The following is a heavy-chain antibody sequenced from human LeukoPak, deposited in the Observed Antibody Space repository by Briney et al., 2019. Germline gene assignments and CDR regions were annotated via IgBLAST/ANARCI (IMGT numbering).Heavy chain of an antibody. V-gene: IGHV3-7*01. CDR1: GFTFSSHS. D-gene: IGHD6-19*01. J-gene: IGHJ4*02. CDR3: ARGSGWFFY. Sequence: GGSLRLSCTASGFTFSSHSMSWVRQAPGKGLVWVANIKEDGSEKYYVDSVKGRFTISRDDAKNSLYLQMNSLRAEDTAVYYCARGSGWFFYWGQGPLVTVSS. CDR2: IKEDGSEK.